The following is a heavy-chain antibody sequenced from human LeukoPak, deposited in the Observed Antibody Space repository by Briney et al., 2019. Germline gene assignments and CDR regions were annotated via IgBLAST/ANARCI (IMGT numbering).Heavy chain of an antibody. V-gene: IGHV4-30-4*02. CDR2: IYYSGST. D-gene: IGHD3-10*01. CDR3: ARASYYYGSGSYSVFDY. J-gene: IGHJ4*02. CDR1: GGSISSGDYY. Sequence: SETLSLTCTVSGGSISSGDYYWSWIRQPPGKGLEWIGYIYYSGSTYYNPSLKSRVTISVDTSKNQFSLKLSSVTAADTAVYYCARASYYYGSGSYSVFDYWGQGTLVTVSS.